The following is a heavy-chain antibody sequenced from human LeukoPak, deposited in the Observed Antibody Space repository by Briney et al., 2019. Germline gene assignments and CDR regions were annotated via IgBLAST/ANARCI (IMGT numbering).Heavy chain of an antibody. CDR3: ARDVTRYGSGTREDY. Sequence: PGGSLRLSCAASGFTFSSYSMNWVRQAPGKGLEWVSVIYSGGSTYYADSVKGRFTISRDNSKSTLYLQMNCLRAEDTAVYYCARDVTRYGSGTREDYWGQGTLVTVSS. CDR1: GFTFSSYS. V-gene: IGHV3-66*01. CDR2: IYSGGST. D-gene: IGHD3-10*01. J-gene: IGHJ4*02.